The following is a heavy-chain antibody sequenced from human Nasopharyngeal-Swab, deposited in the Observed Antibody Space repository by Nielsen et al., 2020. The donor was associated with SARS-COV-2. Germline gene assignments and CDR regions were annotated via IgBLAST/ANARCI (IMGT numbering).Heavy chain of an antibody. Sequence: SETLSLTCTVSGGSISSSDYYWSWIRQPPGKGLEWIAYMSYSGSPYYNPFLKSRVTISVDTSKNQFSLKLRSVTAADTAVYYCARYCSSTSCHNWFDPWGQGTLVTVSS. CDR1: GGSISSSDYY. CDR2: MSYSGSP. CDR3: ARYCSSTSCHNWFDP. V-gene: IGHV4-30-4*01. D-gene: IGHD2-2*01. J-gene: IGHJ5*02.